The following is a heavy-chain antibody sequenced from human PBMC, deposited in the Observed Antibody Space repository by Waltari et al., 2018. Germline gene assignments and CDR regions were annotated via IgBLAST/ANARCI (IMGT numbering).Heavy chain of an antibody. CDR3: ARHLYSIDYLELAK. CDR2: ISDSGVIT. Sequence: EEHLLESGGGLAQTGGSLRLSCAASGFNFISYAMSWVRQAPGKGLEWVSGISDSGVITKYADSVKGRFTVSRDNSKNTVFLHLNSLRAEDTAIYYCARHLYSIDYLELAKWGQGTLVTVSS. J-gene: IGHJ4*02. V-gene: IGHV3-23*01. D-gene: IGHD3-22*01. CDR1: GFNFISYA.